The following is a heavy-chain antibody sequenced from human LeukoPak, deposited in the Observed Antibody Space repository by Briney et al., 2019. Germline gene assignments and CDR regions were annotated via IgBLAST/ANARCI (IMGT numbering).Heavy chain of an antibody. Sequence: GGSLRLSCAASGFTFSSYWMSWVRQAPGKGLEWVANIKQDGSEKYYVDSVKGRFTISRDNAKNPLYLQMNSLRAEDTAVYYCARDLMGKRWQLLTYYYYYYMDVWGKGTTVTVSS. CDR3: ARDLMGKRWQLLTYYYYYYMDV. J-gene: IGHJ6*03. D-gene: IGHD2-15*01. V-gene: IGHV3-7*01. CDR2: IKQDGSEK. CDR1: GFTFSSYW.